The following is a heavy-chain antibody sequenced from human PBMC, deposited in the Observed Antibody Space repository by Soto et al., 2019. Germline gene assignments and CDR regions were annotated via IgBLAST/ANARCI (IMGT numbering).Heavy chain of an antibody. V-gene: IGHV3-66*01. CDR3: ARDGSVH. J-gene: IGHJ4*02. CDR1: GLTVSNSA. Sequence: EVQLVESGRGLVQPGGSLTLSCAVSGLTVSNSAMSWVRQAPGKGLEWVSVIYSGGGTFYADSVKGRFTISRDNSKNTVSLQMNSLRVEDTAVYYCARDGSVHWGQGTLVTVSS. CDR2: IYSGGGT.